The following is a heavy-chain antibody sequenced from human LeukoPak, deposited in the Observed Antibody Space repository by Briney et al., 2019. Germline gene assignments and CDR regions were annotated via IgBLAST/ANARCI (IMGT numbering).Heavy chain of an antibody. CDR3: AREKPSIAAAFDAFDI. D-gene: IGHD6-13*01. V-gene: IGHV4-59*01. CDR2: IYYSGST. J-gene: IGHJ3*02. Sequence: SETLSLTCTVSGGSLSSYYWSWIRQPPGKGLEWIGYIYYSGSTNYNPSLKSRVTISVDTSKNQFSLKLSSVTAADTAVYYCAREKPSIAAAFDAFDIWGQGTMVTVSS. CDR1: GGSLSSYY.